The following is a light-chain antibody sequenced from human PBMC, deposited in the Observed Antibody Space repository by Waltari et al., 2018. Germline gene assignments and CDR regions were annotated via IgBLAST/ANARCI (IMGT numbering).Light chain of an antibody. CDR3: TSFTSTTTWV. V-gene: IGLV2-14*01. CDR2: EVS. CDR1: SSDIGGYNY. Sequence: QSALTQPASVSGSPGQSITISCTGTSSDIGGYNYVSWYQHHPGKAPRLMIYEVSNRPSGVSNRFSASKSGNTASLTISGRQAEDEADYYCTSFTSTTTWVFGGGTKLTVL. J-gene: IGLJ3*02.